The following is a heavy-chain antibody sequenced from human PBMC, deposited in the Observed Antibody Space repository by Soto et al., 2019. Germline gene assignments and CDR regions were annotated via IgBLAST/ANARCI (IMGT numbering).Heavy chain of an antibody. V-gene: IGHV3-15*07. J-gene: IGHJ4*02. D-gene: IGHD6-6*01. CDR3: TTAPSGLVSDY. CDR2: IRSKADGEET. Sequence: EVQLVESGGGLVKPGGSLRLSCAASGFTFSHAWLNWVRQAPGKGLEWVGRIRSKADGEETEYAAPVKGRFTISRDDSRNLLHLQMNSLKTEGTGMYYCTTAPSGLVSDYWGQGTLVTVSS. CDR1: GFTFSHAW.